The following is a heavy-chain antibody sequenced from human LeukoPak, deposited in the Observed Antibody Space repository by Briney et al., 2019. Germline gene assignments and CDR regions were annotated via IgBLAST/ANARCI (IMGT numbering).Heavy chain of an antibody. CDR2: ISGSGGNT. CDR1: GFTFSSYA. V-gene: IGHV3-23*01. Sequence: GGSLRLSCAASGFTFSSYAMSWVRQAPGKGLEWVSAISGSGGNTYYADSVKGRITISRDNSKNTLYLQMNSLRAEDTAVYYCAKEHYDISTGPQRRFDYWGQGTLVTVSS. J-gene: IGHJ4*02. CDR3: AKEHYDISTGPQRRFDY. D-gene: IGHD3-9*01.